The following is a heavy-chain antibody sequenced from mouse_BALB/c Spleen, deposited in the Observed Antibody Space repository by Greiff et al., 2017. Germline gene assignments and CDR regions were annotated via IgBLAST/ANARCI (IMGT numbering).Heavy chain of an antibody. J-gene: IGHJ1*01. D-gene: IGHD1-1*01. CDR2: ISYSGST. Sequence: EVQRVESGPGLVKPSQSLSLTCTVTGYSITSDYAWNWIRQFPGNKLEWMGYISYSGSTSYNPSLKSRISITRDTSKNQFFLQLNSVTTEDTATYYCARMDYYGSIYWYFDVWGAGTTVTVSS. V-gene: IGHV3-2*02. CDR3: ARMDYYGSIYWYFDV. CDR1: GYSITSDYA.